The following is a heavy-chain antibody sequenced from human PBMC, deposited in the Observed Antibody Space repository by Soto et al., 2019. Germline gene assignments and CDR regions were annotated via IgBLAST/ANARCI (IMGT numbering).Heavy chain of an antibody. V-gene: IGHV3-23*01. J-gene: IGHJ4*02. D-gene: IGHD2-15*01. CDR3: AKELLGYCSGGPCYAFDY. Sequence: HPGGSLRLSCAASGFTFSSYAMSWVRQAPGKGPEWVSGVSGSGGNTQYADSVKGRFTISRDNSKNRLYLQMNSLRGEDTALYYCAKELLGYCSGGPCYAFDYWGQGTLVTVSS. CDR2: VSGSGGNT. CDR1: GFTFSSYA.